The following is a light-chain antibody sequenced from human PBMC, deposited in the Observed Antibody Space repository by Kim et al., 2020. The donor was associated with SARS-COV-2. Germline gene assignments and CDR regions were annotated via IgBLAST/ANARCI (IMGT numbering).Light chain of an antibody. Sequence: GTSTTVSCPGNSSDVGGYNFLSWYQQHPGKAPKLMIFAVSKRPSGVSDRFSGSKSGNTASLTISGLQAEDEADYYCTSYTSTIAWVFGGGTQLTVL. CDR3: TSYTSTIAWV. V-gene: IGLV2-14*03. CDR1: SSDVGGYNF. CDR2: AVS. J-gene: IGLJ3*02.